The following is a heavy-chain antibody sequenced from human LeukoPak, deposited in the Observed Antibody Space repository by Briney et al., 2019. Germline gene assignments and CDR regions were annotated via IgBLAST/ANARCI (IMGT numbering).Heavy chain of an antibody. CDR1: GGSVSSDNW. D-gene: IGHD3-9*01. CDR3: AKAGVWLPAV. CDR2: IHHSGNT. J-gene: IGHJ4*02. V-gene: IGHV4-4*02. Sequence: SETLSLTCAVSGGSVSSDNWWSWVRQPPGKGLERTGEIHHSGNTNYSPSLKSRVTISLDKSRNQFSLKLNSVTAADTAVYYCAKAGVWLPAVWGQGTLVTVSS.